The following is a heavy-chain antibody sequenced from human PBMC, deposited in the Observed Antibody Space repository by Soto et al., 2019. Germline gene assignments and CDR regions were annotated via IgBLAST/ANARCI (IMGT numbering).Heavy chain of an antibody. CDR1: GGSISSGGYY. D-gene: IGHD3-3*01. Sequence: QVQLQESGPGLVKPSQTLSLTCTVSGGSISSGGYYWSWIRQHPGKGLEWIGYIYYSGSTYYNPSLKSRVTISVDTSKNQFSLKLSSVTAADTAVYYCARDSADFGQLLLDPWGQGTLVTVSS. CDR2: IYYSGST. J-gene: IGHJ5*02. CDR3: ARDSADFGQLLLDP. V-gene: IGHV4-31*03.